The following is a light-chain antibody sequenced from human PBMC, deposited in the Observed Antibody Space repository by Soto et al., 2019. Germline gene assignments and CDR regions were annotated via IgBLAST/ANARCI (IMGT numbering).Light chain of an antibody. CDR3: AAWDDSLNGNV. CDR2: EVT. Sequence: QSALTQPASVSGSPGQSITISCTGTISDVGAYNFVSWYQHHPGRAPKLIIYEVTIRPSGVPDRFSGSKSGTSASLAISGLQSEDEAEYFCAAWDDSLNGNVFGSGTKVTV. V-gene: IGLV2-14*01. CDR1: ISDVGAYNF. J-gene: IGLJ1*01.